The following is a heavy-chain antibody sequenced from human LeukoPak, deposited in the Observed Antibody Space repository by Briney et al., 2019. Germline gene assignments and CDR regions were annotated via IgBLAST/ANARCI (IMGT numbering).Heavy chain of an antibody. V-gene: IGHV4-39*01. J-gene: IGHJ4*02. CDR3: VRGSTLRHYQY. CDR1: GGSISSSSYY. D-gene: IGHD3-16*01. CDR2: IYYSGST. Sequence: PSETLSLTCTVSGGSISSSSYYWGWIRQPPGKGLEWIGSIYYSGSTYYNPSLKSRVSVSVDTSKNQFSLKLSSVTAAGTAVYYCVRGSTLRHYQYWGQGTLVTVSS.